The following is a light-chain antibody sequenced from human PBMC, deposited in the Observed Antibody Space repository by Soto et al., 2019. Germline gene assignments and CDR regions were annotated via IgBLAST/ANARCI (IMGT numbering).Light chain of an antibody. CDR3: QQYNNWPPDT. CDR1: QSVSSN. J-gene: IGKJ3*01. V-gene: IGKV3-15*01. Sequence: EIVMTQSPATLSVSPGERATLSCRASQSVSSNLAWYQQKPGQAPRLLIYGASTRATGIPARFSGSGSGTEFTLTISSLQSEDFAVYYCQQYNNWPPDTFGPGT. CDR2: GAS.